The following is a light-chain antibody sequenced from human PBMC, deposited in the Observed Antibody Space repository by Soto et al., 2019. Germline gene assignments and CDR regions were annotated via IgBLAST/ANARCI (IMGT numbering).Light chain of an antibody. J-gene: IGKJ1*01. CDR3: QQYYSYPRT. V-gene: IGKV1-8*01. CDR2: AAS. Sequence: AIRMTQSPSSLSASTGDRVTITCRASQGISSYLAWYQQKPGKAPKLLIYAASTLQSGVPSRFSGSGSGTDFTLTISCLASEDFATYYCQQYYSYPRTFGQGTKVEI. CDR1: QGISSY.